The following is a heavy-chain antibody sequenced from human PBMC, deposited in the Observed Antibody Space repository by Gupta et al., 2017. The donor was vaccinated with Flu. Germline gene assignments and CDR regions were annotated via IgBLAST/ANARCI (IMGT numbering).Heavy chain of an antibody. Sequence: QVQLVQSGAEVKKPGASVKVSCKASGYTFPGSHMHWVRQAAGHGLEWMGWINPNSGGKTDAQKCQGRVTMTRDTSISTAYMELSRLRSDDTAVYYCARDILGYCSSTSCSLGWFDPWGQGTLVTVSS. CDR1: GYTFPGSH. V-gene: IGHV1-2*02. J-gene: IGHJ5*02. D-gene: IGHD2-2*01. CDR2: INPNSGGK. CDR3: ARDILGYCSSTSCSLGWFDP.